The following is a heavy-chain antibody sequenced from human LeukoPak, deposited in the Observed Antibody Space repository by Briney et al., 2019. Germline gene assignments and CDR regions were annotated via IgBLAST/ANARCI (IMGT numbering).Heavy chain of an antibody. CDR3: ARGDRGTGYRSI. CDR1: GGSFGGYY. CDR2: ISHSGST. D-gene: IGHD6-19*01. Sequence: PSETLSLTCAVYGGSFGGYYWNWIRQPRAKGLELIGEISHSGSTNYNPSLKSRVTISVDTSKNQFSLRLSYVTAADTAVYYCARGDRGTGYRSIWGQGTLVTVSS. V-gene: IGHV4-34*01. J-gene: IGHJ4*02.